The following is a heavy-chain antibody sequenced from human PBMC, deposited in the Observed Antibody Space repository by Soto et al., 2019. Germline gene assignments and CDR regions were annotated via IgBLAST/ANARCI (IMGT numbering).Heavy chain of an antibody. J-gene: IGHJ6*02. D-gene: IGHD3-3*01. Sequence: GGSLRLSCAASGFTFSSFGMHWVRQAPGKGLEWVSLIWYDGSKKSYVDSVKGRFTISRDNSRNTVYLQMNSLRADDTAVYYCARDASYYSLWSGYYPSRNGMDVWGQGTTVTVSS. CDR1: GFTFSSFG. CDR2: IWYDGSKK. V-gene: IGHV3-33*01. CDR3: ARDASYYSLWSGYYPSRNGMDV.